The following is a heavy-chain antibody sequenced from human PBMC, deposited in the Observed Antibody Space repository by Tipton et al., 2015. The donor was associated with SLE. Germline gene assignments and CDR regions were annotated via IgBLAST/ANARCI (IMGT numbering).Heavy chain of an antibody. J-gene: IGHJ4*02. CDR1: DDSISSGSYY. CDR3: VRLRSKVLIDY. Sequence: TLSLTCTVSDDSISSGSYYWSWIRQSPGKGLEWIGRIYTSGSANYNPSLKSRITISVDTSKNQFSLEVRSVTAADTAVYYCVRLRSKVLIDYWGQGTLVTVSS. CDR2: IYTSGSA. D-gene: IGHD2-8*01. V-gene: IGHV4-61*02.